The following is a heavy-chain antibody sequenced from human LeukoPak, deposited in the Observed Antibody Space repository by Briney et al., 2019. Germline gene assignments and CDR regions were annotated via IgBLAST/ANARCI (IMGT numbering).Heavy chain of an antibody. CDR1: GFTFSSYW. Sequence: PGGSLRLSCAASGFTFSSYWMSWVRQAPGKGLEWVANIKQDGSEKYYVDSVKGRFTISRDNAKNSLYLQMNSLRAEDTAVYYCARELMIAARPYDYYYYMDVWGKGTTVTVSS. CDR2: IKQDGSEK. V-gene: IGHV3-7*01. D-gene: IGHD6-6*01. CDR3: ARELMIAARPYDYYYYMDV. J-gene: IGHJ6*03.